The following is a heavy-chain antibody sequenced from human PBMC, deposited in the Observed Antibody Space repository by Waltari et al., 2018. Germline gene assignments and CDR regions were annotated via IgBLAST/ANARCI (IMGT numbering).Heavy chain of an antibody. J-gene: IGHJ2*01. Sequence: EGQLLESGGGLVQTGGSLRLSCAASGFMFCIYPMPWVRQAPGKGLGWVSTITADGRSRNYADSVKGRFTISRDNSKNIPDLQMNTLRAEDTAVYFCAKADFGNPYWFFDLWGRGTLLTVSS. CDR2: ITADGRSR. V-gene: IGHV3-23*01. CDR3: AKADFGNPYWFFDL. D-gene: IGHD3-10*01. CDR1: GFMFCIYP.